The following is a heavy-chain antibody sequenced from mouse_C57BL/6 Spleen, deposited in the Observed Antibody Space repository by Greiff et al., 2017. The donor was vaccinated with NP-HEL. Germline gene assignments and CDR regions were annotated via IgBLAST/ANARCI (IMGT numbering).Heavy chain of an antibody. J-gene: IGHJ3*01. Sequence: EVKLMESEGGLVQPGSSMKLSCTASGFTFSDYYMAWVRQVPEKGLEWVANINYDGSSTYYLDSLKSRFIISRDNAKNILYLQMSSLKSEDTATYYCARAHYGSSPAWFAYWGQGTLVTVSA. CDR3: ARAHYGSSPAWFAY. CDR2: INYDGSST. CDR1: GFTFSDYY. D-gene: IGHD1-1*01. V-gene: IGHV5-16*01.